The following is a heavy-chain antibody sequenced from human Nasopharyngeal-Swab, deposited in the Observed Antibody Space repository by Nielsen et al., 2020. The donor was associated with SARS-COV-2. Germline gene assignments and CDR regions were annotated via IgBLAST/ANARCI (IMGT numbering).Heavy chain of an antibody. CDR2: IYYSGST. J-gene: IGHJ6*03. D-gene: IGHD3-3*01. CDR3: ARENSFYYDFWSGYYSDIQSGRHYMDV. V-gene: IGHV4-30-4*01. Sequence: SETLSLTCTVSGGSISSGDYYWSWIRQPPGKGLEWIGYIYYSGSTYYNPSLKSRVTISVDTSKNQFSLKLSSVTAADTAVYYCARENSFYYDFWSGYYSDIQSGRHYMDVWGKGTTVTVSS. CDR1: GGSISSGDYY.